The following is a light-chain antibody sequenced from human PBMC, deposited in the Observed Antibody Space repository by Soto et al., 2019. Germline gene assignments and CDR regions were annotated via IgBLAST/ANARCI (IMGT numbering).Light chain of an antibody. CDR1: QTGSNSY. J-gene: IGKJ1*01. V-gene: IGKV3-20*01. CDR3: QHYVYPQWT. Sequence: IVLTQSPCTLSLSPGERAALSCRASQTGSNSYLAWYQQKSGQAPRLLIYGVSTRATGTPDRFSGSGSGTEFTLTIRRLEPEDFAVYFCQHYVYPQWTFGPGTKVDIK. CDR2: GVS.